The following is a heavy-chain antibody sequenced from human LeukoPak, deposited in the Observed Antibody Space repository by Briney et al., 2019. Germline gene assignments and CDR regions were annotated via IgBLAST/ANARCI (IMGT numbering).Heavy chain of an antibody. CDR1: GFTFSSYE. Sequence: PGGSLRLSCAASGFTFSSYEMNWVRQAPGKGLEWVSYISSSGSTIYYADSVKGRFTISRDNAKNSLYLQMNSLRAEDTAVYYCARAPPPPLGPWHSLRGVIHYYYMDVWGKGTTVTISS. D-gene: IGHD3-10*01. J-gene: IGHJ6*03. CDR2: ISSSGSTI. V-gene: IGHV3-48*03. CDR3: ARAPPPPLGPWHSLRGVIHYYYMDV.